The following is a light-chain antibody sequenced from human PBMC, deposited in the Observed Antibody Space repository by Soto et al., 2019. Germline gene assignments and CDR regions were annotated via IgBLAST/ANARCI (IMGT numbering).Light chain of an antibody. J-gene: IGKJ1*01. CDR2: DAS. Sequence: DIQMTQSPSTLSASVGDRVTITCRASQSISSWLAWYQQKPGKAPKLLIYDASSLESGVPSRFSGSGSGTEFTLTISSLQSDDFAIYYCQQYNIYWTFGQGTKVDIK. V-gene: IGKV1-5*01. CDR1: QSISSW. CDR3: QQYNIYWT.